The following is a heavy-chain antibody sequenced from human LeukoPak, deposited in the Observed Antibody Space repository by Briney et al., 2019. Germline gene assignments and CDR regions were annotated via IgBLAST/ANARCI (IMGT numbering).Heavy chain of an antibody. J-gene: IGHJ4*02. Sequence: GGSLRLSCAASGITFSSYGMHWVRQAPGKGLEWVAVISNDGNTKYYADSVKGRFTISRDNSKNTLYLQMNSLRAEDTAVYYCARISPKGPIDYWGQGTLVTVSS. CDR3: ARISPKGPIDY. CDR2: ISNDGNTK. V-gene: IGHV3-30*03. CDR1: GITFSSYG.